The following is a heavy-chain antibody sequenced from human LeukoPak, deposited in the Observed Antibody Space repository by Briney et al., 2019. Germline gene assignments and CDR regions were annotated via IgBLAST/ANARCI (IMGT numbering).Heavy chain of an antibody. Sequence: GGSLRLSCAASGFTFSSYSMNWVRQAPGKGLEGVSYISSSGSTIYYADSVKGRFTISRDNAKNSLYLQMNSLRAEDTAVYYCARVKVSQDGDYLDYWGQGTLVTVSS. CDR2: ISSSGSTI. V-gene: IGHV3-48*04. CDR1: GFTFSSYS. CDR3: ARVKVSQDGDYLDY. D-gene: IGHD5/OR15-5a*01. J-gene: IGHJ4*02.